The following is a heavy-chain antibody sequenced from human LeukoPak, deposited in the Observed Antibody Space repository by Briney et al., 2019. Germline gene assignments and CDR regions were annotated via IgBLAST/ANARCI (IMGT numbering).Heavy chain of an antibody. J-gene: IGHJ4*02. D-gene: IGHD2/OR15-2a*01. CDR1: GGSISSTNS. CDR3: AREGGFYRPLDY. Sequence: SGTLSLTGGVPGGSISSTNSWTWVRQPPGGGLEWIGEVHLNGRTHYSPSLESRVTMSVDMSENHISLKLTSVTAADTAVYYCAREGGFYRPLDYSGPGTLVIVSS. V-gene: IGHV4-4*02. CDR2: VHLNGRT.